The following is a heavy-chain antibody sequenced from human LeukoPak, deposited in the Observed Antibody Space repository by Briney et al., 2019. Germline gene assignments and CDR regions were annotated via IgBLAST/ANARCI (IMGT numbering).Heavy chain of an antibody. CDR1: GFTFSSYA. CDR3: ANYRDYYYYYGMDV. V-gene: IGHV3-23*01. Sequence: GGSLRLSCAASGFTFSSYAMSWVRQAPGKGLEWVSAISGSGGGTYYADSVKGRFTISRDNSKNTLYLQMNSLRAEDTAVYYCANYRDYYYYYGMDVWGQGTTVTVSS. J-gene: IGHJ6*02. CDR2: ISGSGGGT. D-gene: IGHD3-16*02.